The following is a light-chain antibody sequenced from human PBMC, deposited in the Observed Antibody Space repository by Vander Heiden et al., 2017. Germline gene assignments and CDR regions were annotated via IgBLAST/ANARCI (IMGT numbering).Light chain of an antibody. CDR2: GAS. Sequence: EIVITQSPATLSVSPGERATLPCRASQSVSSNLAWYQQKPGQAPRLLIYGASTRATGIQARFSGSGSGTEFTLTISSLQSEDFAVYYCQQYNNWPPTTFGQGTRLEIK. CDR3: QQYNNWPPTT. J-gene: IGKJ5*01. CDR1: QSVSSN. V-gene: IGKV3-15*01.